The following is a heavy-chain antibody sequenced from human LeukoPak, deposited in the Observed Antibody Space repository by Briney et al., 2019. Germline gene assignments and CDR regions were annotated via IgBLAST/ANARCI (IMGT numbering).Heavy chain of an antibody. CDR3: ARDLDDSSGYYLH. CDR2: IRYDGSNK. Sequence: GGSLRLSCAASGFTFSSYGMHWVRQAPGKGLEWVAFIRYDGSNKYYADSVKGRFTISRDNSKNTLYLQMNSLRAEDTAVYYCARDLDDSSGYYLHWGQGTLVTVSS. J-gene: IGHJ4*02. V-gene: IGHV3-30*02. D-gene: IGHD3-22*01. CDR1: GFTFSSYG.